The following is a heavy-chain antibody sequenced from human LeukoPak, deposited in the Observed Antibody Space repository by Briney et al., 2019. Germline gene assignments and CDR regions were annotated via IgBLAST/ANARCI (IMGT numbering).Heavy chain of an antibody. CDR3: ARGPYDVLMVYAFDY. D-gene: IGHD2-8*01. CDR2: IIPIFGTA. J-gene: IGHJ4*02. CDR1: GGTFSSYA. Sequence: SVKVSCKASGGTFSSYATSWVRQAPGQGLEWMGGIIPIFGTANYAQKFQGRVTITTDESTSTAYMELSSLRSEDTAVYYCARGPYDVLMVYAFDYWGQGTLVAVSS. V-gene: IGHV1-69*05.